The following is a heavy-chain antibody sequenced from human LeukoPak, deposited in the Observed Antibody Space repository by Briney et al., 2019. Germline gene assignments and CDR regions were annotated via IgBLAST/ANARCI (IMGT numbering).Heavy chain of an antibody. Sequence: PGGSLRLSCAASGFTFSIYSMNWVRQSPGKGLEWVSSMSSSSSYLDYADSVKGRFTISRDNAKNSLYLQMNSLRAEDTAVYYCARGAVAGPPYFDYWGQGTLVTVSS. CDR1: GFTFSIYS. V-gene: IGHV3-21*01. CDR2: MSSSSSYL. CDR3: ARGAVAGPPYFDY. J-gene: IGHJ4*02. D-gene: IGHD6-19*01.